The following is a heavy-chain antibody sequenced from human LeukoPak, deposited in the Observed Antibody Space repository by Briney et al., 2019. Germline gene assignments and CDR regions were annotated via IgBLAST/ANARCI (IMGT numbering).Heavy chain of an antibody. D-gene: IGHD6-13*01. Sequence: SETLSLTCTVSGGSIISGDYYWSWIRQSPGKGLEWIGYISYSGSTYYNPSLQSRVTISLDTSKNQFSLKLSSVTAADTAVYYCARDLGYSSSFDYWGQGTLVTVSP. V-gene: IGHV4-30-4*08. CDR1: GGSIISGDYY. J-gene: IGHJ4*02. CDR2: ISYSGST. CDR3: ARDLGYSSSFDY.